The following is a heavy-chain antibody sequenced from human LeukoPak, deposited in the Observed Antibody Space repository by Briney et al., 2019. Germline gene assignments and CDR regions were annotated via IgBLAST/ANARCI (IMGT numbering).Heavy chain of an antibody. CDR3: ARGKARREGYYFDY. D-gene: IGHD6-13*01. CDR1: GFTFNTYG. V-gene: IGHV3-23*01. Sequence: PGGSLRLSCAASGFTFNTYGMSWVRQAPGKGLEWVSGISGSGGATYYADSVKGRFTISRDTSKNTLYLQMNSLRAEDTAVYYCARGKARREGYYFDYWGQGTLVTVSS. J-gene: IGHJ4*02. CDR2: ISGSGGAT.